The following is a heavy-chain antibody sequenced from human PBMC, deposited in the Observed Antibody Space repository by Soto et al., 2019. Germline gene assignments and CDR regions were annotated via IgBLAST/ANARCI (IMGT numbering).Heavy chain of an antibody. V-gene: IGHV1-8*01. CDR1: GYNFTSYD. CDR2: MSPASGLR. D-gene: IGHD4-4*01. CDR3: ARVGYSAVWVLSY. J-gene: IGHJ4*02. Sequence: ASVKVSCKASGYNFTSYDIIWVRPATGQGLEWMGWMSPASGLRGIEEKFRGRVTMTRDISINTAYLEVSSLTSEDTAVFYCARVGYSAVWVLSYWGQGTLVTVSS.